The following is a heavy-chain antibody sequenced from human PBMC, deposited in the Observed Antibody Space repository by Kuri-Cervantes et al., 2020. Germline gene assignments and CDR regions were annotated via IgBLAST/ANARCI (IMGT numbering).Heavy chain of an antibody. CDR1: GFTFSSYG. J-gene: IGHJ4*02. CDR2: ISGSGGST. CDR3: AKDPWLMGFGEDLDY. D-gene: IGHD3-10*01. Sequence: GGSLRLSCAASGFTFSSYGMHWVRQAPGKGLEWVSAISGSGGSTYYADSVKGRFTISRDNSKNTLYLQMNSLRAEDTAVYYCAKDPWLMGFGEDLDYWGQGTLVTVSS. V-gene: IGHV3-23*01.